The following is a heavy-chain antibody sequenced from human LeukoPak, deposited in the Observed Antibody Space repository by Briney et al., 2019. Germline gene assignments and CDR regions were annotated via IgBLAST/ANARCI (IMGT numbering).Heavy chain of an antibody. CDR1: GFTFSTYW. Sequence: PGGSLRLSCSASGFTFSTYWMSWVRQAPGKGLEWVANMRRDGNEIYYLDSVKGRFTISRDNAKNSLYLQMNSLRAEDTALYYCARAIGVTCISTSCYSFDYWGQGTLVTVSS. V-gene: IGHV3-7*03. D-gene: IGHD2-2*02. J-gene: IGHJ4*02. CDR3: ARAIGVTCISTSCYSFDY. CDR2: MRRDGNEI.